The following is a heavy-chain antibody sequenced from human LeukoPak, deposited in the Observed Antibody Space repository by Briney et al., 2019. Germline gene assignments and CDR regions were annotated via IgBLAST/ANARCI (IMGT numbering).Heavy chain of an antibody. D-gene: IGHD4/OR15-4a*01. V-gene: IGHV3-7*01. CDR3: ARRKEVQTTFDY. CDR2: IKEDGGET. CDR1: GLVFSNYW. J-gene: IGHJ4*02. Sequence: PGGSLRLSCVASGLVFSNYWMGWVRQAPGKGLEWVANIKEDGGETYYVDSVKGRFTISRDNAKNSLDLQMNSLRDEDTAVYYCARRKEVQTTFDYWGQGTLVTVSS.